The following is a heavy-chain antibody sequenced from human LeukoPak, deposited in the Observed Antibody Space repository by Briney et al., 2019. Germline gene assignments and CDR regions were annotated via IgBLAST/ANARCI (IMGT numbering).Heavy chain of an antibody. CDR1: GFTFSSYW. CDR3: ATDYSGSYYNEPT. CDR2: IKQDGSEK. Sequence: PGGSLRLSCAASGFTFSSYWISWVRQAPGKGLEWVANIKQDGSEKYYVDSVKGRFTISRDNAKNSLYLQMNSLRAEDMAVYYCATDYSGSYYNEPTWGQGTLVTVSS. D-gene: IGHD1-26*01. V-gene: IGHV3-7*01. J-gene: IGHJ5*02.